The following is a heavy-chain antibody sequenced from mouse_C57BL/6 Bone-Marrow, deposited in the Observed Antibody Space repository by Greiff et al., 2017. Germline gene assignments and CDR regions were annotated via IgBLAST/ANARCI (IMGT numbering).Heavy chain of an antibody. CDR2: IYIGTGYT. D-gene: IGHD2-2*01. Sequence: SGAELVRPGSSVKMSCKTSGYTFTSYGINWVKQRPGQGLEWIGYIYIGTGYTEYNAKFTGKATLTSDTSSSTAYMQLSSRTSEDSAIYFCARKLVLSYYFDYWGQGTTLTVSS. CDR3: ARKLVLSYYFDY. J-gene: IGHJ2*01. CDR1: GYTFTSYG. V-gene: IGHV1-58*01.